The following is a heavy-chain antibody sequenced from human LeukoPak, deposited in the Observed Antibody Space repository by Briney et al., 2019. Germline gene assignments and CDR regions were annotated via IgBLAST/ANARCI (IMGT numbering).Heavy chain of an antibody. J-gene: IGHJ6*02. V-gene: IGHV3-7*04. CDR1: GFTFRNSA. Sequence: TGGPLRLSCAASGFTFRNSAMSWVRQAPGKGLEWVANIKQDGSETYYGDSVKGRFTISRDNAKNSLYLQMNSLRAEDTAVYYCARDYYASNALDVWGQGTTVTVSS. CDR3: ARDYYASNALDV. CDR2: IKQDGSET. D-gene: IGHD3-10*01.